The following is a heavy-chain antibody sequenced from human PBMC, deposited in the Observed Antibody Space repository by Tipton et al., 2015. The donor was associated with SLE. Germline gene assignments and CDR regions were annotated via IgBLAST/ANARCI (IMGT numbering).Heavy chain of an antibody. CDR3: ATPGRLTPLGY. Sequence: TLSLTCNVSGGSISSGGYYWSWIRQPPGKGLEWIGEINHSGSTNYNPSLKSRVTISVDTSKNQFSLKLSSVTAADTAVYYCATPGRLTPLGYWGQGTLVTVSS. CDR1: GGSISSGGYY. CDR2: INHSGST. V-gene: IGHV4-34*01. D-gene: IGHD4-23*01. J-gene: IGHJ4*02.